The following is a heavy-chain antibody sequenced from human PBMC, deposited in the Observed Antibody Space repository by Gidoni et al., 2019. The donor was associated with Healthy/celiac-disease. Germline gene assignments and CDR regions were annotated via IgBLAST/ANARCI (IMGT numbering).Heavy chain of an antibody. CDR3: AHGGYCSSTSCLDAFDI. CDR1: GFSLSTSGGG. V-gene: IGHV2-5*01. Sequence: QITLTESGPTLVKPTQTLPLTCTFSGFSLSTSGGGVGWLRQPPGKALEWLALIYWNDDKRYSPSLKSRLTITKDTSKNQVVLTMTNMDPVDTATYYCAHGGYCSSTSCLDAFDIWGQGTMVTVSS. CDR2: IYWNDDK. D-gene: IGHD2-2*01. J-gene: IGHJ3*02.